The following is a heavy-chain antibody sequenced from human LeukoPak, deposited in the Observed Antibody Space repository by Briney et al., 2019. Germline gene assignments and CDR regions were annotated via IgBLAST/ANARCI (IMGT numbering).Heavy chain of an antibody. D-gene: IGHD6-25*01. CDR3: ARVGGVSGRAFDM. J-gene: IGHJ3*02. Sequence: PGGSLRLSCAASGFTFSSYAMYWVRQAPGKGLEYVSAITSNGGSAYYADSVKGRFTISRDNAKNTLYLQMNSLGVEDTAVYYCARVGGVSGRAFDMWGQGTMVTVSS. V-gene: IGHV3-64*04. CDR1: GFTFSSYA. CDR2: ITSNGGSA.